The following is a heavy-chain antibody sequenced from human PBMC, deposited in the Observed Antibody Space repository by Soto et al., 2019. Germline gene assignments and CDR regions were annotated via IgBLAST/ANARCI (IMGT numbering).Heavy chain of an antibody. CDR3: ARERMSYYDSSGFPKDYYFDY. D-gene: IGHD3-22*01. CDR2: IYYSGST. J-gene: IGHJ4*02. Sequence: QVQLQESGPGLVKPSQTLSLTCTVSGGSISSGGYYWSWIRQHPGKGLEWIGYIYYSGSTYYNPSLKSRVTISVDTSKNHFSLKLSSVTAADTAVYYCARERMSYYDSSGFPKDYYFDYWGQGTLVTVSS. V-gene: IGHV4-31*03. CDR1: GGSISSGGYY.